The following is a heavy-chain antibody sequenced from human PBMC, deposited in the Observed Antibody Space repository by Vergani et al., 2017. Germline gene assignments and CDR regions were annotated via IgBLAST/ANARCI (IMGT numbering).Heavy chain of an antibody. J-gene: IGHJ4*02. CDR3: AKDQYCGGDCYFYFDY. CDR1: GFTFSSYA. CDR2: ISGSVGNT. D-gene: IGHD2-21*02. V-gene: IGHV3-23*01. Sequence: EVQLLESGGGLVQPGGSLRLSCAASGFTFSSYAMSWVRQAPGKGLEWVSAISGSVGNTYYADSVKGRFTISRDNAKNSLYLQMNSLRAEDTAVYYCAKDQYCGGDCYFYFDYWGQGTLVTVSS.